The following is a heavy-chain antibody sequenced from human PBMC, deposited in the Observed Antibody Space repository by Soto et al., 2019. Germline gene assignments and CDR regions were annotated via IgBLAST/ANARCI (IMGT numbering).Heavy chain of an antibody. CDR1: GYTFTSYY. D-gene: IGHD1-26*01. CDR2: INPSGGST. CDR3: ARMTLGMRLAHPQGAFDI. V-gene: IGHV1-46*01. Sequence: GASGKVSCKASGYTFTSYYMHWVRQAPGQGLEWMGIINPSGGSTSYAQKFQGRDTMTRDTSTSTAYTELSSLRSEDTPVDYCARMTLGMRLAHPQGAFDICGQATMVTVTS. J-gene: IGHJ3*02.